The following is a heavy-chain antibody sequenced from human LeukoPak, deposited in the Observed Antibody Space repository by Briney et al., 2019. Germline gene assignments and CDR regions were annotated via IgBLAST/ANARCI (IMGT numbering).Heavy chain of an antibody. CDR1: GFTFSSYA. CDR2: ISGSGGST. J-gene: IGHJ4*02. Sequence: GGSLRLSCAASGFTFSSYAMSWVRQAPGKGLEWVSAISGSGGSTYYADSVKGRFTISRDNSKNTLYLQMNSLRAEDTAAYYYSTSRNCYDSSGYYHYFDYWGQGTTVTVSS. D-gene: IGHD3-22*01. CDR3: STSRNCYDSSGYYHYFDY. V-gene: IGHV3-23*01.